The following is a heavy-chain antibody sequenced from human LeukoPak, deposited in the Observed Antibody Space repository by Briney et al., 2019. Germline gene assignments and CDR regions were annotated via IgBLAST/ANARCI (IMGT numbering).Heavy chain of an antibody. CDR3: AKDSAAAPWYYYYMDV. CDR2: ISGSGGST. J-gene: IGHJ6*03. CDR1: GFTFSSYA. D-gene: IGHD2-15*01. V-gene: IGHV3-23*01. Sequence: GGSLRLSCAASGFTFSSYAMSWVRQAPGKGLEWVSAISGSGGSTYYADSVKGRFTISRDNSKNTLYLQMNSLRAEDTAVYYCAKDSAAAPWYYYYMDVWGKGTTVTVSS.